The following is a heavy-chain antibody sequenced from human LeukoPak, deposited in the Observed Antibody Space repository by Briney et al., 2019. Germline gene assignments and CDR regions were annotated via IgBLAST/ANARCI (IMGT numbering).Heavy chain of an antibody. CDR1: GGSFSGYY. CDR2: INHSGST. D-gene: IGHD6-19*01. Sequence: SETLSLTCAVYGGSFSGYYWSWIRQPPGKGLEWIGEINHSGSTNYNPSLKSRVTISVDTSKNQFSLKLSSVTAADTAVYYCARGPVSSGWYVRYYYYMDVWGKGTTVTVSS. J-gene: IGHJ6*03. V-gene: IGHV4-34*01. CDR3: ARGPVSSGWYVRYYYYMDV.